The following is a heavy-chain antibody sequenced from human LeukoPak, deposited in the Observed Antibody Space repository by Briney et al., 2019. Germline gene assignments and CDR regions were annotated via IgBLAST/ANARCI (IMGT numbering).Heavy chain of an antibody. J-gene: IGHJ4*02. CDR2: IKHAGSEK. CDR3: ARWSRDYSDSSGYYSDY. Sequence: GGSLRLSCAASGFTFSSYWMSWVRQAPGKGLEWVANIKHAGSEKYYVDSVKGRFTISRDNAKNSLYLQMNSLRAEDTAVYYCARWSRDYSDSSGYYSDYWGQGTLVTVSS. V-gene: IGHV3-7*01. CDR1: GFTFSSYW. D-gene: IGHD3-22*01.